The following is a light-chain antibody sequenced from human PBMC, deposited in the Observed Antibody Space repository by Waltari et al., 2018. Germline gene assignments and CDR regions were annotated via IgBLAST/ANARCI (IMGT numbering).Light chain of an antibody. V-gene: IGKV1-6*01. CDR2: AAS. J-gene: IGKJ3*01. CDR3: QHYYDNPFT. CDR1: QNIYSN. Sequence: IKMTQSPSALSASVGDRVTISCRASQNIYSNLAWYQQKPVKAPKLLIYAASSLQSGILSRFSGSGSGRDFTLTISSLQPEDSAAYYCQHYYDNPFTFGPGTKLDIE.